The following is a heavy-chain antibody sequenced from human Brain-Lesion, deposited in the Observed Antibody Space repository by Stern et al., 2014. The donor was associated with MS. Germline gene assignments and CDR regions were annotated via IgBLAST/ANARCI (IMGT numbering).Heavy chain of an antibody. V-gene: IGHV4-39*01. Sequence: VQLVESGPGLVKPSETLSLTCTVAGGSVSSTSYAWAWIRQPPGKGLEWIGPIYYSGNTYYSPSLKSRLTISLDTSKNQLSLQLRSVTAADTAVYYCAGEEDIRYCSGGSCTGNWFDPWGQGTLVTVSS. D-gene: IGHD2-15*01. CDR3: AGEEDIRYCSGGSCTGNWFDP. J-gene: IGHJ5*02. CDR1: GGSVSSTSYA. CDR2: IYYSGNT.